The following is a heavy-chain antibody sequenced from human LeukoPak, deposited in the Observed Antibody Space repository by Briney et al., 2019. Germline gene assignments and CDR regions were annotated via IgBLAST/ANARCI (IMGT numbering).Heavy chain of an antibody. V-gene: IGHV3-23*01. CDR2: ISGSGGST. CDR3: AKEYCSSTSCYELRYFDWLQYFQH. J-gene: IGHJ1*01. Sequence: GGSLRLSCAASGFTFSSYAMSWVRQAPGKGLEWVSAISGSGGSTYYADSVKGRFTISSDNSKNTLYLQMNSLRAEDTAIYYCAKEYCSSTSCYELRYFDWLQYFQHWGQGTLVTVSS. CDR1: GFTFSSYA. D-gene: IGHD2-2*01.